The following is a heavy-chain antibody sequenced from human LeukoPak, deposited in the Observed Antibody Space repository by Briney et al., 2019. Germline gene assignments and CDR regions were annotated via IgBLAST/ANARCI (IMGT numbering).Heavy chain of an antibody. D-gene: IGHD2-2*01. J-gene: IGHJ5*02. CDR3: AREPRTPYQLKWFDP. Sequence: SETLSLTCTVSGGSISSYYWSWIRQPAGKGLVWIGRIYTSGSTNYNPSLKSRVTMSVDTSKNQFSLKLSSVTAADTAVYYCAREPRTPYQLKWFDPWGQGTLVTVSS. CDR1: GGSISSYY. CDR2: IYTSGST. V-gene: IGHV4-4*07.